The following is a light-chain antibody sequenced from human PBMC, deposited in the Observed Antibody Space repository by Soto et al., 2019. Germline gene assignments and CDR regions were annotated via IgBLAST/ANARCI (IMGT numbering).Light chain of an antibody. Sequence: QSALTQPASVSGSPGQSITISCTGTSSDVGGYNYVSWYQQHPGKAPKLMIYDVSNRPSGVSNRFSGSKSGSTASLTISGLQAEDEADYYCSSYTSSSTRVFGGETQLTVL. CDR2: DVS. V-gene: IGLV2-14*01. J-gene: IGLJ2*01. CDR3: SSYTSSSTRV. CDR1: SSDVGGYNY.